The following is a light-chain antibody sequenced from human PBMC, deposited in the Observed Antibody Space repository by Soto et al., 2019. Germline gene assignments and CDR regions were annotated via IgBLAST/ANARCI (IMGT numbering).Light chain of an antibody. CDR3: QQYNNWPTWT. CDR1: HNVSSN. Sequence: EIVMTQSPSTLSVSPWERATLSFRASHNVSSNLAWYQQKPGQAPRFLIYGASTRATGIPARFSGSGSETEFTLTISSLQAEDSAVYFCQQYNNWPTWTFGQGTKVDI. J-gene: IGKJ1*01. V-gene: IGKV3-15*01. CDR2: GAS.